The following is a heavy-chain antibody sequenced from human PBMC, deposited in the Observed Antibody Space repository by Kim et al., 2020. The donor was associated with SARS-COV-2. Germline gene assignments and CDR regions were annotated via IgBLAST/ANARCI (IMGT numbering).Heavy chain of an antibody. CDR3: ARDLESSGWYAFDY. CDR1: GGSISSSSYY. Sequence: SETLSLTCTVSGGSISSSSYYWGWIRQPPGKGLEWIGSIYYSGSTYYNPSLKSRVTISVDTSKNQFSLKLSSVTAADTAVYYCARDLESSGWYAFDYWGQGTLVTVSS. V-gene: IGHV4-39*07. J-gene: IGHJ4*02. CDR2: IYYSGST. D-gene: IGHD6-19*01.